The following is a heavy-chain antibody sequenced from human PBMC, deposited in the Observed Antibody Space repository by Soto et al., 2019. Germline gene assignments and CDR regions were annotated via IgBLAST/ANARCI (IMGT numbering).Heavy chain of an antibody. J-gene: IGHJ3*02. CDR1: GFTFNNYW. V-gene: IGHV3-74*03. Sequence: EVQLVESGGDLVQPGGSLRLSCAASGFTFNNYWMHWVRQAPGKGLVWVSRIDSDGRDTKYADSVKGRFTISRDNAKNTLDLQMNSLRGDDTALYYCARFGGSSSPTRAQKNDALDIWGQGTVVTVSS. CDR3: ARFGGSSSPTRAQKNDALDI. CDR2: IDSDGRDT. D-gene: IGHD6-6*01.